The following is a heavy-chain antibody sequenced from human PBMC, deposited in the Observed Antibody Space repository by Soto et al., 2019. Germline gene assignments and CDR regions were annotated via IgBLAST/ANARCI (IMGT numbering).Heavy chain of an antibody. Sequence: QVQLVESGGGVVQPGRSLRLSCAASGFTFSSYGMXWXXXXXXXXXEWVAVISYDGSNKYYADSVKGRFTISRDNSKXXXXXXXXXXXXXXXXXXXXXXXXXXXXXXMDVWGQGTTVTVSS. CDR3: XXXXXXXXXXMDV. V-gene: IGHV3-30*03. CDR2: ISYDGSNK. J-gene: IGHJ6*02. CDR1: GFTFSSYG.